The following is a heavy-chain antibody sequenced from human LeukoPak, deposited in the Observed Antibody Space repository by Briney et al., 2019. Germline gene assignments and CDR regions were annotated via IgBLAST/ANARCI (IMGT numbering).Heavy chain of an antibody. Sequence: GGSLRLSCVASGFTFSRYDVHWVRQAPGKGLEWVAVIAYDGNNKIYADSVKGRFTSSRDNSKNSLYLQMNSLRAEDTAVYYCAKEPPFWFGYYFDYWGQGTLVTVSS. CDR3: AKEPPFWFGYYFDY. CDR1: GFTFSRYD. V-gene: IGHV3-30-3*01. J-gene: IGHJ4*02. CDR2: IAYDGNNK. D-gene: IGHD3-10*01.